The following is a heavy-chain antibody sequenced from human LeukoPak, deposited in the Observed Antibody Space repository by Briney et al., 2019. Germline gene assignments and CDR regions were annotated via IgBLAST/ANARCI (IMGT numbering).Heavy chain of an antibody. Sequence: SETLSLTCAAFGEPFSGFYWSWLRQPPGKGLEWIGEINHSGRTNYNPSLKSRVTISVDPTKNQFSLKLNSVIAADTAVYYCARGDYGGTTSEFDYWGQGTLVTVSS. J-gene: IGHJ4*02. D-gene: IGHD4-23*01. CDR2: INHSGRT. CDR1: GEPFSGFY. CDR3: ARGDYGGTTSEFDY. V-gene: IGHV4-34*01.